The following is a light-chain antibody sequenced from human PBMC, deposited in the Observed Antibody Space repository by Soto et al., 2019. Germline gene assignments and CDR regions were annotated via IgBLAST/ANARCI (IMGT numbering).Light chain of an antibody. CDR1: SSDIGGYNY. Sequence: QSALTQPRSVSGSPGQSVTISCTGTSSDIGGYNYVSWYQHHPGRAPKLMIYDVSKRPSGVPDRFSGSKSGITASLIISGLQAEDEADYYCCSYAGSYTFGFGGGTKLTVL. V-gene: IGLV2-11*01. CDR2: DVS. CDR3: CSYAGSYTFG. J-gene: IGLJ2*01.